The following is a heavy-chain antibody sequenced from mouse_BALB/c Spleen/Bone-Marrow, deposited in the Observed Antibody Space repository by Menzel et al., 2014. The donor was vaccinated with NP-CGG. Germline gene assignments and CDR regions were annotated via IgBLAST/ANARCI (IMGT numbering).Heavy chain of an antibody. CDR1: GYTFTSYW. V-gene: IGHV1-5*01. CDR2: IYPGNSDT. CDR3: TSDYDDY. Sequence: VQLQQSGTVLARPGASVKMSCKASGYTFTSYWMHWVKQRPGQDLEWIGAIYPGNSDTSYNQKFKGKAKLTAVTSTSAAYMELSRLTNEDSAVYYCTSDYDDYWGQGTTLTVSS. J-gene: IGHJ2*01. D-gene: IGHD2-4*01.